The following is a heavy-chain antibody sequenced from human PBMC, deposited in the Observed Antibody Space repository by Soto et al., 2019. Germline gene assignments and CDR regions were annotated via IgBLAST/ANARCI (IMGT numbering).Heavy chain of an antibody. D-gene: IGHD3-10*01. J-gene: IGHJ4*02. CDR2: ISAYNGNT. V-gene: IGHV1-18*01. CDR3: ARRTRKQYYYGSGSYFDDY. Sequence: ASVKLSCKASGYTFTSYGISCVRQAPGQGLEWMGWISAYNGNTNYAQKLQGRVTMTTDTSTSTAYMELRSLRSDDTAVYYCARRTRKQYYYGSGSYFDDYWGQGTLVTVSS. CDR1: GYTFTSYG.